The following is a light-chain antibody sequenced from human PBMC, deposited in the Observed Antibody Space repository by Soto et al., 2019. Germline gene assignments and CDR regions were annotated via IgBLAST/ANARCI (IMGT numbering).Light chain of an antibody. CDR1: SSDVGSYNR. V-gene: IGLV2-18*02. CDR2: EVS. J-gene: IGLJ2*01. CDR3: TSYTGSSTFVV. Sequence: QSVLTQPPSVSGSPGQSVTISCTGTSSDVGSYNRVSWYQQPPGTAPKLMIYEVSNRPSWVPDRFSGSKSGNTASLTISGLHAEDEADYYCTSYTGSSTFVVFVGGTKLTVL.